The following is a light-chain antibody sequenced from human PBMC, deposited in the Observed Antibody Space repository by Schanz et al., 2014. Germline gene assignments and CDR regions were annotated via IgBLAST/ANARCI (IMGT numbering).Light chain of an antibody. V-gene: IGLV2-14*02. CDR2: EDS. J-gene: IGLJ2*01. Sequence: QSALTQPASVSGSPGQSITISCTGTSNPVSWYQQHPGKAPKLMIYEDSKRPSGVSNRFSGSRSGNTASLTISGLQAEDEADYYCSSYAGSNNLVFGGGTKLTVL. CDR1: SNP. CDR3: SSYAGSNNLV.